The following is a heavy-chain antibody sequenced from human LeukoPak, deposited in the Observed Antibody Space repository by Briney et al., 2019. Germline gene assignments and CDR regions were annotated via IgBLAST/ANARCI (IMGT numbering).Heavy chain of an antibody. CDR2: IYYSGST. J-gene: IGHJ4*02. D-gene: IGHD3-3*01. CDR1: GGSITQTNY. CDR3: ASRSSIWSGYQDTLYYFDS. Sequence: PSGTLSLTCDVSGGSITQTNYWTWVRQPPGKGLEWIGHIYYSGSTNYNPSLKSRVTISVDTSKNQFSLKLSSVTAADTAVYYCASRSSIWSGYQDTLYYFDSWGQGTLVTVSS. V-gene: IGHV4-4*02.